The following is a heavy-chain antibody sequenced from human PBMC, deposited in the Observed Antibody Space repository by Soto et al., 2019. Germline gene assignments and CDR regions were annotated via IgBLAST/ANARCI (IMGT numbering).Heavy chain of an antibody. D-gene: IGHD2-8*01. CDR2: ISGSGGST. J-gene: IGHJ4*02. CDR1: GFTFSSYA. Sequence: GGSLRLSCAASGFTFSSYAMSWVRQAPGKGLEWVSAISGSGGSTYYADSVKGRFTISRDNSKNTLYLQMNSLRAEDTTVYYCAIKRYCTNGVCYCYGYWGQGTLVTVSS. V-gene: IGHV3-23*01. CDR3: AIKRYCTNGVCYCYGY.